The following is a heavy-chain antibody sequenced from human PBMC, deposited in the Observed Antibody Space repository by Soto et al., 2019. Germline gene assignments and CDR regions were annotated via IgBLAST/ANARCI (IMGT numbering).Heavy chain of an antibody. D-gene: IGHD3-3*01. CDR1: GFTFSSYS. Sequence: PGGSLRLSCAASGFTFSSYSMNWVRQAPGKGLEWVSSISSSSSYIYYADSVKGRFTISRDNAKNSLYLQMNSLRAEDTAVYYCARDKGRITIFGVDRGPEDAFDIWGQGTMVTVS. CDR3: ARDKGRITIFGVDRGPEDAFDI. CDR2: ISSSSSYI. J-gene: IGHJ3*02. V-gene: IGHV3-21*01.